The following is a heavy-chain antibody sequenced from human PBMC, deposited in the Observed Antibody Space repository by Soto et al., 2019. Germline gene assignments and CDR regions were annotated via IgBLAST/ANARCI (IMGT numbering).Heavy chain of an antibody. J-gene: IGHJ4*02. CDR2: IYPRDSDT. V-gene: IGHV5-51*01. Sequence: PGESLRISCKGSGYSFTDYWIGWVRQMPGKGLEWMGLIYPRDSDTRYSPSFQGQVTMSADRSISTAYLQWSSLKASDTAMYYCARLQAAAGDNDLTFDYWGQGTLVTVSS. D-gene: IGHD6-13*01. CDR1: GYSFTDYW. CDR3: ARLQAAAGDNDLTFDY.